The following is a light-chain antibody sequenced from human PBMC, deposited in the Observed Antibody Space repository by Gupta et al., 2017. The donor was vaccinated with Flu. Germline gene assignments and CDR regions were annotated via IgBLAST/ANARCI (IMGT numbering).Light chain of an antibody. CDR2: KDT. Sequence: SYELTQPPSVSVSPGQTASITCSGDKLGDKYSSWYQQKPGQSPILVIYKDTERPSGISERFSGSNSGNTASLTISGTQDVDEDDYYCQAWGNNSYVFGPGTKVIVL. CDR3: QAWGNNSYV. V-gene: IGLV3-1*01. J-gene: IGLJ1*01. CDR1: KLGDKY.